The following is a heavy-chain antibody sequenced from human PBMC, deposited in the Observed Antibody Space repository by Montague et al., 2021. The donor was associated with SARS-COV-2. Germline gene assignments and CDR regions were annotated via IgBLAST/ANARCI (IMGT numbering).Heavy chain of an antibody. Sequence: PALVKPTQTLTLTCTFSGFSLNTSGMCVSWIRQPPGKALEWLALIDWDXDKFYSTSLKTRLTISKDTSKNQVVLTMTNMDPVDTATYYCARVRYFDTTFDYWGQGTLVTVSS. CDR2: IDWDXDK. D-gene: IGHD3-9*01. CDR1: GFSLNTSGMC. CDR3: ARVRYFDTTFDY. J-gene: IGHJ4*02. V-gene: IGHV2-70*01.